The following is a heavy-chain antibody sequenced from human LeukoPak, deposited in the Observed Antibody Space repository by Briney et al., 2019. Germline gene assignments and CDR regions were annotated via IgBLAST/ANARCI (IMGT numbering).Heavy chain of an antibody. D-gene: IGHD3-10*01. CDR3: ARANKFLTMVRRPGGMDV. J-gene: IGHJ6*02. CDR1: GGSFSGYC. CDR2: INHSGST. Sequence: SETLSLTCAVYGGSFSGYCWSWIRQPPGKGLEWIGEINHSGSTNYNPSLKSRVTISVDTSKNQFSLKLSSVTAADTAVYYCARANKFLTMVRRPGGMDVWGQGTTVTVSS. V-gene: IGHV4-34*01.